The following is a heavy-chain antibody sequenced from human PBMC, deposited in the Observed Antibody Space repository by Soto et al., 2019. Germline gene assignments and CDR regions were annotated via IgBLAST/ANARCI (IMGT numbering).Heavy chain of an antibody. CDR1: GYTFTIYY. Sequence: ASVKVSCKASGYTFTIYYIHWVRQAPGQGLEWMGIINPSGGSTTYAQKLQGRVTMTRDTSTSTVYMELSSLRSEDTAVYYCTRAPSYGAFDIWGQGTMVTVSS. V-gene: IGHV1-46*03. D-gene: IGHD4-17*01. J-gene: IGHJ3*02. CDR2: INPSGGST. CDR3: TRAPSYGAFDI.